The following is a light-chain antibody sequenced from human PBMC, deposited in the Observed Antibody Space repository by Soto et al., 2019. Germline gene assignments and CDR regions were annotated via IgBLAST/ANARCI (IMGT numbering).Light chain of an antibody. V-gene: IGKV3-11*01. CDR1: QSVGDY. CDR2: DAS. Sequence: EIVLTQSPATLSLSPGERATLSCRASQSVGDYLAWYQRKPGQPPRLLIYDASKSATGIPAGFSGSGSGTDFTLTISRLKPEDLAHYYGQQRLKLVTFGGGTEVEIK. J-gene: IGKJ4*01. CDR3: QQRLKLVT.